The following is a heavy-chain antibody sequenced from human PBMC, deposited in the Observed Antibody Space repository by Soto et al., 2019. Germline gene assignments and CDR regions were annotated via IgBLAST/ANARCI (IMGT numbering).Heavy chain of an antibody. J-gene: IGHJ5*02. Sequence: QLQLQEPGSGLVKPSQTLSLTCAVSGGSISSGGYSWSWIRQPPGKGLEWIGYIYHSGSTYYNPSLKSRDTISVDRSKNQFSLKLSSVTAADTAVYYCARVPDRWGQGTLVTVSS. CDR1: GGSISSGGYS. D-gene: IGHD2-2*01. CDR3: ARVPDR. CDR2: IYHSGST. V-gene: IGHV4-30-2*01.